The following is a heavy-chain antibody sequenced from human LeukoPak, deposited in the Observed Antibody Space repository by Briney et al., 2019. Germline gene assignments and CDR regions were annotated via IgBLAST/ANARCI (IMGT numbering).Heavy chain of an antibody. J-gene: IGHJ4*02. V-gene: IGHV3-74*03. CDR2: IHSDGIST. D-gene: IGHD3-22*01. Sequence: GGSLRLSCAASGFTFSNTWMHWVRQAPGKGLVWVSRIHSDGISTTYADSVKGRFTISRDNAKNTLYLQMNSLRAEDTAVYYCAKDRHYESNVLGYWGQGTLVTVSS. CDR3: AKDRHYESNVLGY. CDR1: GFTFSNTW.